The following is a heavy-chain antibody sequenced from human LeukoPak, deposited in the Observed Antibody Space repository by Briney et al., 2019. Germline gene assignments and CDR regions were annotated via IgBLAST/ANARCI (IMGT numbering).Heavy chain of an antibody. D-gene: IGHD7-27*01. CDR3: ANQGRFRTGTYNY. J-gene: IGHJ4*02. V-gene: IGHV3-21*01. Sequence: GGSLRLSCAASGLTFSSSAMNWVRQAPGKGLEWVSSITSGSTYMFYADAVKGRFTISRDDAKNSLYLQMNDLRAEDTAVYYCANQGRFRTGTYNYWGRGTLVTVSS. CDR2: ITSGSTYM. CDR1: GLTFSSSA.